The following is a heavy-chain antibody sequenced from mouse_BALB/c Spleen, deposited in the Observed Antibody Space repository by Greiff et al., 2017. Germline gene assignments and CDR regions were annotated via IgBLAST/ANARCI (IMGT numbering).Heavy chain of an antibody. J-gene: IGHJ2*01. CDR3: AREIYYGSSFYFDY. Sequence: EVQLVESGPGLVKPSQSLSLTCSVTGYSITSGYYWNWIRQFPGNKLEWMGYISYDGSNNYNPSLKNRISITRDTSKNQFFLKLNSVTTEDTATYYCAREIYYGSSFYFDYWGQGTTLTVSS. CDR2: ISYDGSN. D-gene: IGHD1-1*01. V-gene: IGHV3-6*02. CDR1: GYSITSGYY.